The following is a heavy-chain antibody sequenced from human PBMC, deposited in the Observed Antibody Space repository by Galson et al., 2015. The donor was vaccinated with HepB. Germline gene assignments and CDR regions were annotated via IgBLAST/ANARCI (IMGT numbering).Heavy chain of an antibody. CDR1: GYTFTGYY. D-gene: IGHD2-8*02. J-gene: IGHJ3*01. V-gene: IGHV1-2*06. CDR3: AGHCTGGVCRKTDAFDV. CDR2: INPNSGGT. Sequence: SVKVSCKASGYTFTGYYMHWVRQAPGQGLEWMGRINPNSGGTNYAQKFQGRVTMTRDTSISTAYMELSRLRSDDTAVYYCAGHCTGGVCRKTDAFDVWGQGTMVTVSS.